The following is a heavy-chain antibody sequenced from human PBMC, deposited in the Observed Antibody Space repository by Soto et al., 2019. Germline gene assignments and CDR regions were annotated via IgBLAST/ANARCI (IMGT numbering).Heavy chain of an antibody. D-gene: IGHD3-22*01. CDR2: INAGNGNT. J-gene: IGHJ4*02. Sequence: GASVKVSCKASGGTFSSSTISWVRQAPGQRLEWMGWINAGNGNTKYSQKFQGRVTITRDTSASTAYMELSSLRSEDTAVYYCARSIVVVTSFEYWGQGTLVTVSS. V-gene: IGHV1-3*01. CDR3: ARSIVVVTSFEY. CDR1: GGTFSSST.